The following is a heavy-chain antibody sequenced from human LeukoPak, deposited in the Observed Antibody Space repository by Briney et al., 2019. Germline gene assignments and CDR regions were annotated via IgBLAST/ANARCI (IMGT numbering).Heavy chain of an antibody. D-gene: IGHD2-15*01. J-gene: IGHJ4*02. V-gene: IGHV3-49*03. CDR1: GFTFGDYA. CDR2: IRSKGYGGTT. Sequence: GGSLRLSCTASGFTFGDYAMSWFRQAPGKGLEWVGFIRSKGYGGTTEYVASAKGRFTISRDDSKSIAYLQMNSLKTEDTAVYYCTRGKGDQGWYWGQGTLVTVSS. CDR3: TRGKGDQGWY.